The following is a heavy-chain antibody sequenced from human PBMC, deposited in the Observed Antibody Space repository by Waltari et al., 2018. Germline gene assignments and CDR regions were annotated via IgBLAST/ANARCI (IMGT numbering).Heavy chain of an antibody. CDR3: ARALRDYGDAFDY. J-gene: IGHJ4*02. Sequence: VQLVESGGGVVRPGGSLRLSCAASGFTFDDYGMSWIRQPPGKGLEWIGYIYYSGSTNYNPSLKSRVTISVDTSKNQFSLKLSSVTAADTAVYYCARALRDYGDAFDYWGQGTLVTVSS. CDR1: GFTFDDYG. D-gene: IGHD4-17*01. V-gene: IGHV4-59*01. CDR2: IYYSGST.